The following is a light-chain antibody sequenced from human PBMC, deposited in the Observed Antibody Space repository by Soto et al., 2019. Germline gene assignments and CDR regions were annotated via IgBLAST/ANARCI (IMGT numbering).Light chain of an antibody. CDR3: QQYNGWPGWT. J-gene: IGKJ1*01. CDR2: ASS. CDR1: QNIRSH. V-gene: IGKV3-15*01. Sequence: EIVMTQSPATLSVSPGESATLSCRASQNIRSHLAWYQLRPGQAPRLLIYASSTRATGIPARFSGSGSGTGFTLTFSSLQSEDFALYFCQQYNGWPGWTFGQGTKVGVK.